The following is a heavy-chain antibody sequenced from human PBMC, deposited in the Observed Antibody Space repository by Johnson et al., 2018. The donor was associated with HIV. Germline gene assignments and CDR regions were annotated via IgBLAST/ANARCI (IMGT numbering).Heavy chain of an antibody. CDR2: INWRGVST. Sequence: VESGGGVVRPGGSLRLSCAASGFTFYDYGMSWVRQAPGKGLEWVCGINWRGVSTGYADSVKGRFTISRDNAKNSLYLQMNSLRAEDTALYYCARDVREYSSSFDAFDIWGQGTMVIVSS. CDR1: GFTFYDYG. CDR3: ARDVREYSSSFDAFDI. J-gene: IGHJ3*02. V-gene: IGHV3-20*04. D-gene: IGHD6-6*01.